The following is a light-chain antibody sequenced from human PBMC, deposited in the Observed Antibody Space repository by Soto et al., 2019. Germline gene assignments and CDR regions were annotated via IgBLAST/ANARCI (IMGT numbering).Light chain of an antibody. V-gene: IGKV1-27*01. Sequence: DIQMTQSPSSLSASVGDRVTLTCRASQGIRNYVAWYQQKPGKVPKLLIYAASTLQSGVTSRFSGSGSGTDFTLTISSLQPEDVATYYCQKYNSASGITFGQGTRLEIK. CDR2: AAS. J-gene: IGKJ5*01. CDR1: QGIRNY. CDR3: QKYNSASGIT.